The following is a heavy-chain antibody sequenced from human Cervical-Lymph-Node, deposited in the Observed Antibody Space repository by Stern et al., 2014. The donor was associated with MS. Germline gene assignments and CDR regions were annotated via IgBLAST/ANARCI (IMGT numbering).Heavy chain of an antibody. V-gene: IGHV3-33*01. CDR1: GFTFSSYG. CDR2: IWYDGSNK. CDR3: ARAVGRGSGSYYFDY. Sequence: VQLVESGGGVVQPGRSLRLSCAASGFTFSSYGMHWVRQAPGKGLEWVAVIWYDGSNKYYADSVKGRFTISRDNSKNTLYLQMNSLRAEDTAVYYCARAVGRGSGSYYFDYWGQGTLVTVSS. J-gene: IGHJ4*02. D-gene: IGHD1-26*01.